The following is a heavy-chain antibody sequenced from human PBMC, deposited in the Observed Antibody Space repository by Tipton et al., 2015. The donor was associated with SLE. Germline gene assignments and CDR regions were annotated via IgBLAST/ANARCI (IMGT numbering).Heavy chain of an antibody. J-gene: IGHJ4*02. V-gene: IGHV3-30*18. CDR1: GFTFSSYG. D-gene: IGHD3-10*01. CDR3: AKPSGY. CDR2: ISYDGSNK. Sequence: SLRLSCAASGFTFSSYGMHWVRQAPGKGLEWVAVISYDGSNKYYADSVKGRFTISRDNSKNTLYLQMNSLRAEDTAVYYCAKPSGYWGQGTLVTVSS.